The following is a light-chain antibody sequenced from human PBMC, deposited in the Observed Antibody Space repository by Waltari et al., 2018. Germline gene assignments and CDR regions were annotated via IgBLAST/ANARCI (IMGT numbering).Light chain of an antibody. CDR2: EVI. CDR1: NRDVGNSNL. J-gene: IGLJ1*01. Sequence: QSALTQPASVSGTPGQSITLSCTGTNRDVGNSNLVSWYQHHPGEAPKPMICEVIKRPSGVSNRFSGSKSGNTASLTISGLQAEDEADYYCCSYAGSGTYVFGTGTKVTVL. CDR3: CSYAGSGTYV. V-gene: IGLV2-23*02.